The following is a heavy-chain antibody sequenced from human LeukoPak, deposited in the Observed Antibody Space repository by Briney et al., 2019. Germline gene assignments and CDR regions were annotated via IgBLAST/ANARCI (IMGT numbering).Heavy chain of an antibody. CDR1: GFTFSNYA. Sequence: GGSLRLSCAASGFTFSNYAMSWVRQAPGKGLEWVSTISSSSGGTYYADSVKGRFAISRDDSKSTLFLQMNSLRAEDTAVYSCARGTVTAPDYWGQGTLVTVSS. V-gene: IGHV3-23*01. J-gene: IGHJ4*02. CDR2: ISSSSGGT. CDR3: ARGTVTAPDY. D-gene: IGHD4-17*01.